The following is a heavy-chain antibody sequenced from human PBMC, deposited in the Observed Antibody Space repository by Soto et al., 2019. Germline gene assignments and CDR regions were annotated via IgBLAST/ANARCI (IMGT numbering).Heavy chain of an antibody. V-gene: IGHV3-23*01. CDR2: ISTGTDR. CDR1: GFTFGSYA. J-gene: IGHJ4*02. D-gene: IGHD3-10*01. CDR3: AKQRADYGSGADTFYFDS. Sequence: GGSLRLSCVASGFTFGSYAMTWVRQAPGTGLEWVSTISTGTDRYYGDSVKGRFSISRDNSKNTLYLLMNSLRAEDTALYYCAKQRADYGSGADTFYFDSWGQGALVTVSS.